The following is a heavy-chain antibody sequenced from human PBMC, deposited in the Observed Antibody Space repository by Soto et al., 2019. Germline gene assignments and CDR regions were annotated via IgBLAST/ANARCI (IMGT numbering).Heavy chain of an antibody. CDR2: IDWDDDK. D-gene: IGHD3-10*01. V-gene: IGHV2-70*04. Sequence: SGPTLVNPTQPLTLTCTFSGFSLSTAGMRVSWIRQPPGKALEWLARIDWDDDKFYSTSLKTRLTISKDTSKNQVVLTMTNMDPVDTATYYCARTQDWGSGLTFDYWGQGTLVTVSS. J-gene: IGHJ4*02. CDR3: ARTQDWGSGLTFDY. CDR1: GFSLSTAGMR.